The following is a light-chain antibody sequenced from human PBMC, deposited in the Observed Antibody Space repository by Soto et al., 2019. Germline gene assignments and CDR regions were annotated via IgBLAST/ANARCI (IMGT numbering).Light chain of an antibody. CDR2: DAS. CDR3: QHYNSYSPTWT. J-gene: IGKJ1*01. Sequence: DIQMTQSPSTPSASVGDRVTITCRASQRINNWLAWYKQKPGKAPKLLIYDASGLESRVPSRFSGSGSGTEFTLTISSLQPDDFATYYCQHYNSYSPTWTFGQGTKVDIK. CDR1: QRINNW. V-gene: IGKV1-5*01.